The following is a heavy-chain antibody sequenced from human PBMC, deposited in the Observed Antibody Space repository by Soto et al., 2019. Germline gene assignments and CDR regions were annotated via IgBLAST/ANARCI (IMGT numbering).Heavy chain of an antibody. D-gene: IGHD6-19*01. Sequence: SETLSLTCTVSGGSISSYYWSWIRQPPGKGLEWIGYTYYSGSTNYNPSLKSRVTISVDTSKNQFSLKLSSVTAADTAVYYCARMVSSGWQNWFDPWGQGTLVTVSS. CDR2: TYYSGST. J-gene: IGHJ5*02. V-gene: IGHV4-59*01. CDR3: ARMVSSGWQNWFDP. CDR1: GGSISSYY.